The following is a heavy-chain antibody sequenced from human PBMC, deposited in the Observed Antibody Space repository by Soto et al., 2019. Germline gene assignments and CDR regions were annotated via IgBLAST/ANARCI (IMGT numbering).Heavy chain of an antibody. V-gene: IGHV1-18*04. CDR3: AREFGYYDSSGYWFDP. Sequence: ASVKISCKASGYTFTSYGISWVRQAPGQGLEWMGWISAYNGNTNYAQKLQGRVTMTTDTSTSTAYMELRSLRSDDTAVYYCAREFGYYDSSGYWFDPWGQGTLVTVSS. D-gene: IGHD3-22*01. CDR1: GYTFTSYG. CDR2: ISAYNGNT. J-gene: IGHJ5*02.